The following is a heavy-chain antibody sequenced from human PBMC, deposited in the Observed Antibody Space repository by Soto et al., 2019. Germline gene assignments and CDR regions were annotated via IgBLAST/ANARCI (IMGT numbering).Heavy chain of an antibody. J-gene: IGHJ6*02. CDR3: ARPGGYSYGYYYDGMDV. CDR1: GFSFSSYS. V-gene: IGHV3-48*02. CDR2: ITSSTI. Sequence: PGGSLRLSCAASGFSFSSYSMNWVRQTPGKGLEWVSHITSSTIYYADSVKGRFTISRDNAKNSLYLQMNSLRDEDTAVYYCARPGGYSYGYYYDGMDVWGQGTTVPVSS. D-gene: IGHD5-18*01.